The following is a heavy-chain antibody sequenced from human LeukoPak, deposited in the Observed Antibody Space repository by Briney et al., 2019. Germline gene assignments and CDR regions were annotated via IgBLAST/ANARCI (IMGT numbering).Heavy chain of an antibody. D-gene: IGHD2-2*01. CDR3: ARDLAIVVVPAADFDY. CDR1: GYTFTGYY. CDR2: INPNSGGT. J-gene: IGHJ4*02. Sequence: ASVKVSCKASGYTFTGYYMHWVRQAPGQGLEWMGWINPNSGGTNYAQKFQGRVTITADKSTSTAYMELSSLRSEDTAVYYCARDLAIVVVPAADFDYWGQGTLVTVSS. V-gene: IGHV1-2*02.